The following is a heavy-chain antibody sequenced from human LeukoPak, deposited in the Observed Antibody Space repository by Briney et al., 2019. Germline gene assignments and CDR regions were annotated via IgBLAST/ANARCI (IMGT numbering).Heavy chain of an antibody. CDR2: ISAYNGNT. D-gene: IGHD3-9*01. CDR1: GYTFTSYG. V-gene: IGHV1-18*01. J-gene: IGHJ5*02. Sequence: ASVKVSCKASGYTFTSYGISWVRQAPGQGLEWMGWISAYNGNTNYAQKLQGRVTMTTDTSTSTAYMELRSLRSEDTAVYYCARVLGFNDILTGYTYGWFDPWGQGTLVTVSS. CDR3: ARVLGFNDILTGYTYGWFDP.